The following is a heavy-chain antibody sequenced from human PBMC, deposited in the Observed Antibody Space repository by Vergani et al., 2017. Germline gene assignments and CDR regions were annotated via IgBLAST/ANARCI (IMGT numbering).Heavy chain of an antibody. J-gene: IGHJ3*02. Sequence: QLQLQESGPGLVKPSETLSLTCTVSGGSISSSSYYWGWLRQPPGKGLEWIGSIYYSGSTYYNPSLKSRVTISVDTSKNQFSLKLSSVTAADTAVYYCASRSIAARPGAFDIWGQGTMVTVSS. CDR1: GGSISSSSYY. CDR2: IYYSGST. D-gene: IGHD6-6*01. CDR3: ASRSIAARPGAFDI. V-gene: IGHV4-39*01.